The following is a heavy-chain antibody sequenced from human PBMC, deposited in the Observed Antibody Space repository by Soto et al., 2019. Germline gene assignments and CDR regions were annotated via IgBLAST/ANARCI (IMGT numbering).Heavy chain of an antibody. CDR3: GKGSAVAANIDH. CDR1: GFTFRSHA. J-gene: IGHJ4*02. Sequence: QVQLVESGGGVVQPGRSLRLSCAASGFTFRSHAMHWVRQAPGKGLEWVAAISFDGSSKFYVDSVKGRFSISRDNTKSTQYLQLNSLRPEDKAVYYCGKGSAVAANIDHWGQGNLVTVSS. V-gene: IGHV3-30*18. CDR2: ISFDGSSK. D-gene: IGHD2-15*01.